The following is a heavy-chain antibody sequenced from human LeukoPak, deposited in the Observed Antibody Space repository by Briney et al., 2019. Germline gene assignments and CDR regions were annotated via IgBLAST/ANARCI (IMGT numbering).Heavy chain of an antibody. D-gene: IGHD1-26*01. V-gene: IGHV3-74*01. J-gene: IGHJ4*02. CDR1: GFTFSSNW. Sequence: PGGSLRLSCAASGFTFSSNWMHWVRQAPGKGLVWVSGINSDGSNTAYADSVKGRFTISGDYGKNTLYLQMNSLRAEDTAVYYCARGWGATWGPGTLVTVSS. CDR3: ARGWGAT. CDR2: INSDGSNT.